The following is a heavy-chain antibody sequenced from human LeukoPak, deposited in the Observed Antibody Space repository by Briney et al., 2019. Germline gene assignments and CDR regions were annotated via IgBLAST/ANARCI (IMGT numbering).Heavy chain of an antibody. Sequence: PSETLSLTCAVYGGSFSGYYLSWIRQPPGKGLEWIGEINHSGSTNYNPSLRSRVTISVDTSKNQFSLQLNSVTAADTAVYFCARGRGYNAFDIWGHGTLVTVSS. V-gene: IGHV4-34*01. D-gene: IGHD5-18*01. CDR1: GGSFSGYY. CDR2: INHSGST. J-gene: IGHJ3*02. CDR3: ARGRGYNAFDI.